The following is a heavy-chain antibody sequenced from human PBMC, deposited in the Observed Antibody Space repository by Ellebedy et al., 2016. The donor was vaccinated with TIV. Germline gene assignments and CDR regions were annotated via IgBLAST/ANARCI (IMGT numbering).Heavy chain of an antibody. V-gene: IGHV1-2*02. Sequence: AASVKVSCKASGYTFTGYYVHWVRQAPGQGLEWMGWLNPNDGGTNYAQKFQGRVTMTRDTSISTAYMELSRVNSDDTAFYYCARHGGYYDSSGPYAFDMWGQGTMVTVSS. J-gene: IGHJ3*02. D-gene: IGHD3-22*01. CDR2: LNPNDGGT. CDR3: ARHGGYYDSSGPYAFDM. CDR1: GYTFTGYY.